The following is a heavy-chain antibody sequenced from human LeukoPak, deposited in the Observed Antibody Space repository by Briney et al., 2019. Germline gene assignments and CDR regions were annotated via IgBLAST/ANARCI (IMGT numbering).Heavy chain of an antibody. V-gene: IGHV3-30*02. CDR1: AFIFSNYG. CDR3: ARDRDSTFDY. CDR2: IQYDGSNK. D-gene: IGHD2-15*01. Sequence: GGSLRLSCVASAFIFSNYGMHWVRQAPGKGLEWVAFIQYDGSNKYYTDSVKGRLAISRDNSKNTLYLHMNSLRAEDTAVYYCARDRDSTFDYWGQGTLVTVSS. J-gene: IGHJ4*02.